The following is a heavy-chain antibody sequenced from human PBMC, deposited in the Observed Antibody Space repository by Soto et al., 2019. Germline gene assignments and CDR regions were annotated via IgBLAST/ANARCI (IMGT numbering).Heavy chain of an antibody. D-gene: IGHD6-19*01. J-gene: IGHJ6*03. Sequence: QDQLVQSGAEVKKPGASVTVSCKASGYSFTNYGITWVRQAPGQGLEWMGWISAFNGNTHYAQKLQGRVTMTTDASTSTAYMEVRSLRSDDTAVYYCARDRGVAPPVAGNTHYYYYMDVWGKGTTVTVSS. CDR1: GYSFTNYG. V-gene: IGHV1-18*01. CDR2: ISAFNGNT. CDR3: ARDRGVAPPVAGNTHYYYYMDV.